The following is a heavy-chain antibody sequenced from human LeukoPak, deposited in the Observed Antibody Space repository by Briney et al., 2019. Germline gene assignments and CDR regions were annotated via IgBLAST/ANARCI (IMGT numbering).Heavy chain of an antibody. Sequence: GRSLRLSCAASGFTFSSYAMHWVRQAPGKGLEWVAVISYDGSNKYYADSVKGRFTISRDNSKNTLYLQMNSLRAEDTAVYYCARDRAAYYDFWSGYLPYNWFDPWGQGTLVTVSS. J-gene: IGHJ5*02. CDR3: ARDRAAYYDFWSGYLPYNWFDP. CDR1: GFTFSSYA. D-gene: IGHD3-3*01. CDR2: ISYDGSNK. V-gene: IGHV3-30*04.